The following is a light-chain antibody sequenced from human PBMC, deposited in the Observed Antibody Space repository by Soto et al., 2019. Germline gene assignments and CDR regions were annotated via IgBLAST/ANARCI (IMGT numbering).Light chain of an antibody. CDR1: QSISTW. J-gene: IGKJ3*01. Sequence: DVQMTQSPSTLSASVGDRVNITCRASQSISTWLAWYQQKPGKAPKLLIYKASTLERGVPSRFSGSGSGTEFTLTISSLQPDDFATDYCQQYNTYFGPGTTVEIK. V-gene: IGKV1-5*03. CDR2: KAS. CDR3: QQYNTY.